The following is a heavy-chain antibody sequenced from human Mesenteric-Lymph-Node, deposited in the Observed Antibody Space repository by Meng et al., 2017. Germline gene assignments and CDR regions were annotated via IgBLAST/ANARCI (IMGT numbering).Heavy chain of an antibody. Sequence: GGSLRLSCAASGFTFSSYWMHWVRQAPGKGLEWVSGISWNSGSIGYADSVKGRFTISRDNAKNSLYLQMNSLRAEDTALYYCAKDRHPGIAVADLDYWGQGTLVTVSS. CDR1: GFTFSSYW. CDR2: ISWNSGSI. D-gene: IGHD6-19*01. J-gene: IGHJ4*02. CDR3: AKDRHPGIAVADLDY. V-gene: IGHV3-9*01.